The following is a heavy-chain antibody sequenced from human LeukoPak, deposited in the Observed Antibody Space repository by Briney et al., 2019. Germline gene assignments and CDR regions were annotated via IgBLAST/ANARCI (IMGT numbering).Heavy chain of an antibody. CDR1: GCSFSGYY. CDR3: KRGIAMVRRGIGSRNYYMDF. Sequence: SSGTLSLTCAVYGCSFSGYYWSWIRQPPGKGLEWIGEINHSGSTNYNPSLKSRVTISVDTSKNQFSLKLSSVTAADTAVYYCKRGIAMVRRGIGSRNYYMDFRGKGTTVTVSS. D-gene: IGHD2/OR15-2a*01. CDR2: INHSGST. J-gene: IGHJ6*03. V-gene: IGHV4-34*01.